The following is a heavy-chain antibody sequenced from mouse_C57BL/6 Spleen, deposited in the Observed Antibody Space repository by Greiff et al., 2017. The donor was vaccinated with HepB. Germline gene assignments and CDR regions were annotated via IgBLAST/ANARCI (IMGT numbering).Heavy chain of an antibody. D-gene: IGHD4-1*01. CDR2: IRLKSDNYAT. V-gene: IGHV6-3*01. J-gene: IGHJ1*03. CDR3: TVDWDEGYFDV. Sequence: EVHLVESGGGLVQPGGSMKLSCVASGFTFSNYWMNWVRQSPEKGLEWVAQIRLKSDNYATHYAESVKGRFTISRDDSKSSVYLQMNNLRAEDTGIYYCTVDWDEGYFDVWGTGTTVTVSS. CDR1: GFTFSNYW.